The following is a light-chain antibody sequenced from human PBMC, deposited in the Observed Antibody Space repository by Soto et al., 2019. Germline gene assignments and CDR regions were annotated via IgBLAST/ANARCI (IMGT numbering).Light chain of an antibody. CDR3: SSYTSSSTFALYV. V-gene: IGLV2-18*02. CDR2: EVS. CDR1: SSDVGCYNR. J-gene: IGLJ1*01. Sequence: SALTQPPSVSGSPGQSVTISCTGTSSDVGCYNRVSWYQQPPGTAPKLMIYEVSNRPSGVPDRFSGSKSGNAASLTISGLQAEDEADYYCSSYTSSSTFALYVFGTGTKVTVL.